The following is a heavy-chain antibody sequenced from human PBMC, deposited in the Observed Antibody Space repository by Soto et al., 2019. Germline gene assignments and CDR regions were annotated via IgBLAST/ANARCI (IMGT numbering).Heavy chain of an antibody. CDR1: GYTFTTYG. V-gene: IGHV1-18*01. CDR2: ISAYNGNT. Sequence: GASVKVSCKASGYTFTTYGIIWVRQAPGQGLEWMGWISAYNGNTNYAQKLQGRVTMTTDTSTSTAYMELRSLRSDDTAVYYCARDLRKSFYYYYYMDVWGKGTTVTVSS. CDR3: ARDLRKSFYYYYYMDV. J-gene: IGHJ6*03.